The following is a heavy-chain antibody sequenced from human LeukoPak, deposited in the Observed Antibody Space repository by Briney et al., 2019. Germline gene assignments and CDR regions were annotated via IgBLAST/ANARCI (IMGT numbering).Heavy chain of an antibody. Sequence: ASVTVSFKASGYTFTSYSITWVRQAPGQGLEWMGYISTYNGYTNYAQNLQGRVSMTTDTSTNTAYMELRSLRSDDTAVYYCARADNGAREGFDYWGQGTLVTVSS. D-gene: IGHD1-1*01. CDR1: GYTFTSYS. V-gene: IGHV1-18*01. J-gene: IGHJ4*02. CDR3: ARADNGAREGFDY. CDR2: ISTYNGYT.